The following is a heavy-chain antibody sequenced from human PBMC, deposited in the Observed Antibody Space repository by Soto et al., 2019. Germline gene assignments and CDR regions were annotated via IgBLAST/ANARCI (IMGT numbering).Heavy chain of an antibody. V-gene: IGHV3-48*04. CDR2: ISSSSSTI. CDR1: GFTFSSYS. Sequence: GGSLRLSCAASGFTFSSYSMNWVRQAPGKGLEWVSYISSSSSTIYYADSVKGRFTISRDNAKNSLYLQMNSLRAEDTAVYYCARAVSVVDSSSDYWGQGTLVTVS. J-gene: IGHJ4*02. CDR3: ARAVSVVDSSSDY. D-gene: IGHD6-6*01.